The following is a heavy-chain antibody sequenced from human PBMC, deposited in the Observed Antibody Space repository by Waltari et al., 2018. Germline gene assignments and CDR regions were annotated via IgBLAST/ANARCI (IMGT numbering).Heavy chain of an antibody. CDR3: ARVYYGSGTFDY. J-gene: IGHJ4*02. CDR2: ISSSGSTI. CDR1: GFTFSSSE. V-gene: IGHV3-48*03. D-gene: IGHD3-10*01. Sequence: EVQMVESGGGLVQPGGSLRLSCASSGFTFSSSERNVVTQAPGKGLEWVSYISSSGSTIYYADSVKGRFTISRDNAKNSLYLQMNSLRAEDTAVYYCARVYYGSGTFDYWGQGTLVTVSS.